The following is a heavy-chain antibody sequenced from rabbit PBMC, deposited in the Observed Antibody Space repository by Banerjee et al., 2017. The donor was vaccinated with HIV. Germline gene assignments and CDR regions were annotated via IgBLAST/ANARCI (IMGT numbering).Heavy chain of an antibody. V-gene: IGHV1S40*01. J-gene: IGHJ4*01. D-gene: IGHD2-1*01. CDR3: ARAHSYDDYGDYSL. CDR2: IYAGSSGST. Sequence: VRQAPGKGLEWIACIYAGSSGSTYYASWAKGRFSISKTSSTTVTLQMPSLTAADTATYFCARAHSYDDYGDYSLWGPGTLVTV.